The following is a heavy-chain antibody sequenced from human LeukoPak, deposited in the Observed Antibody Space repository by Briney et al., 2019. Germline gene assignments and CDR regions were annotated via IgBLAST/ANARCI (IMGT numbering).Heavy chain of an antibody. Sequence: SETLPLTCAVYGGSFSGYYWSWIRQPPGKGLEWIGEINHSGSTNYNPSLKSRVTISVDTSENQFSLKLSSVTAADTAVYYCARGYGQNNWFDPWGQGTLVTVSS. CDR2: INHSGST. J-gene: IGHJ5*02. CDR1: GGSFSGYY. V-gene: IGHV4-34*01. D-gene: IGHD3-10*01. CDR3: ARGYGQNNWFDP.